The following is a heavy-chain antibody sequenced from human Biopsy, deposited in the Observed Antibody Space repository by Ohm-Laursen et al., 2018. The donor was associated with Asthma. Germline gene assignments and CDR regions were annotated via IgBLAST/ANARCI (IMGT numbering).Heavy chain of an antibody. CDR2: IWYDGSNK. J-gene: IGHJ4*02. CDR1: GFTFSSYG. Sequence: SLRLSCSASGFTFSSYGMHWVRQAPGKGLEWVAVIWYDGSNKYYADSVKGRFTISRDNSKNTLYLQMNSLRAEDTAVYYCARKARHGDYDFDYWGQGTLVTISS. V-gene: IGHV3-33*01. CDR3: ARKARHGDYDFDY. D-gene: IGHD4-17*01.